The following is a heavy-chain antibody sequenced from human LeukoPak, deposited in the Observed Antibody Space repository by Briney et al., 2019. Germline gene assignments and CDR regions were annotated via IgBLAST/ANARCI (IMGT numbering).Heavy chain of an antibody. CDR1: GFTFGGYG. D-gene: IGHD1-14*01. CDR2: IAYDGSRA. Sequence: PGRSLRLSCAGSGFTFGGYGMHWFRQTPGKGLEWAAVIAYDGSRAFYADSVKGRFTISRDNSKNTMSVQMDDLRAEDTAVYYCTRYNNDHFDYWGRGTLVTVSS. J-gene: IGHJ4*02. CDR3: TRYNNDHFDY. V-gene: IGHV3-33*01.